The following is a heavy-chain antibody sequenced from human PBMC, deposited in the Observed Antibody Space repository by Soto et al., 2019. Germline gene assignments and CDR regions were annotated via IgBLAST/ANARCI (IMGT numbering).Heavy chain of an antibody. D-gene: IGHD6-13*01. V-gene: IGHV4-59*01. CDR2: IYYSGST. CDR3: ARGTAAAGRDY. CDR1: GGSISSYY. Sequence: TLSLTCTVSGGSISSYYWSWIRQPPGKGLEWIGYIYYSGSTNYNPSLKSRVTISVDTSKNQFSLRLSSVTAADTAVYYCARGTAAAGRDYWGQGTLVTVSS. J-gene: IGHJ4*02.